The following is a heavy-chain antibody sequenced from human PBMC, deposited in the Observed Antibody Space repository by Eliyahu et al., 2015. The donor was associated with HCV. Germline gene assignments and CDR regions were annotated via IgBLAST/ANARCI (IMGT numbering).Heavy chain of an antibody. CDR1: GFTFSSYG. CDR2: IWYDGSNK. J-gene: IGHJ3*02. CDR3: ARDRTIFGGEDAFDI. V-gene: IGHV3-33*01. Sequence: QVQLVESGGGVVQPGRSLRLSCAASGFTFSSYGMHWVRQAPGKGLEWVAVIWYDGSNKYYADSVKGRFTISRDNSKNTLYLQMNSLRAEDTAVYYCARDRTIFGGEDAFDIWGQGTMVTVSS. D-gene: IGHD3-3*01.